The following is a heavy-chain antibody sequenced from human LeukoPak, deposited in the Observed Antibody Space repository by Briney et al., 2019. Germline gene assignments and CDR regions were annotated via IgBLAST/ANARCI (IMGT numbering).Heavy chain of an antibody. Sequence: GASVKVSCKASGYTFANYEIHWVRQATGQGLEWMAWVNPNSGNTNYAQKFQGRVTVTRNTFISTAYMELGSLGFEETAVYYCARGTSYYASGSYPDFDYWGQGTLVTVSS. J-gene: IGHJ4*02. D-gene: IGHD3-10*01. CDR1: GYTFANYE. V-gene: IGHV1-8*03. CDR3: ARGTSYYASGSYPDFDY. CDR2: VNPNSGNT.